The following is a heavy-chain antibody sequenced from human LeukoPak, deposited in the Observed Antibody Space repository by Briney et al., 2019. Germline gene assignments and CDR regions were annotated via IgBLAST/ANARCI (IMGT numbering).Heavy chain of an antibody. CDR2: ISWNSNSI. CDR3: XXXXYRDYHYYYIDV. D-gene: IGHD1-14*01. CDR1: GFIFSDYY. J-gene: IGHJ6*03. Sequence: GGSLRLSCAASGFIFSDYYMSWIRQAPGKGLEWVSGISWNSNSIAYADSVKGRFTISRDNAKNSLYLQMNSLRPDDTALYYXXXXXYRDYHYYYIDVWGKGTTVTISS. V-gene: IGHV3-9*01.